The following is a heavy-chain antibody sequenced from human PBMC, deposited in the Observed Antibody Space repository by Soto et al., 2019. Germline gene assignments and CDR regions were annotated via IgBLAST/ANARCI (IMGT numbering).Heavy chain of an antibody. Sequence: SETLSLTCGVYGGSFRNYYWIWVRQPPGSGLEWMGEVNHSGEATYNPSLQSRITISLDTSKNQFSLKLRAVTAADTAVYYYARVYSSSSLVFDYWGQGTLVTVS. J-gene: IGHJ4*02. CDR3: ARVYSSSSLVFDY. D-gene: IGHD6-6*01. V-gene: IGHV4-34*01. CDR2: VNHSGEA. CDR1: GGSFRNYY.